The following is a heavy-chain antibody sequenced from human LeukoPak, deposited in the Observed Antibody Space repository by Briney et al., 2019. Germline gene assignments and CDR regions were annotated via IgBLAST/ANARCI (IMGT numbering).Heavy chain of an antibody. CDR1: GYSISSGYY. D-gene: IGHD3-16*02. J-gene: IGHJ4*02. V-gene: IGHV4-38-2*02. Sequence: PSETLSLTCAVSGYSISSGYYWGWIRQPPGKGLEWIGSIYHSGSTYYNPSLKSRVTISVDTSKNQFSLKLSSVTAADTAVYYCAREYYDYVWGSYRRFDYWGQGTLVTVSS. CDR3: AREYYDYVWGSYRRFDY. CDR2: IYHSGST.